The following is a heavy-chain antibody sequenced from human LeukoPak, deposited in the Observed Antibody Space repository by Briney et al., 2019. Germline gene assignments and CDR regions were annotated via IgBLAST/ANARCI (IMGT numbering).Heavy chain of an antibody. J-gene: IGHJ6*03. D-gene: IGHD4-17*01. Sequence: GGSLRLYCAASGFTFSSYGMHWVRQAPGKGLEWVAVISYDGTNKYYADSVKGRFTIPRDNSKNTLYLQMNSLRAEDTAVYYCAKNYGDYPSYYYYYYMDVWGKGTTVTASS. V-gene: IGHV3-30*18. CDR3: AKNYGDYPSYYYYYYMDV. CDR2: ISYDGTNK. CDR1: GFTFSSYG.